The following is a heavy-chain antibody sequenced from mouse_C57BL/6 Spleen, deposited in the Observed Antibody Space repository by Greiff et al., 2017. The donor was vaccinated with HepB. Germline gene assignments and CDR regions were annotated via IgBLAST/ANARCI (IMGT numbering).Heavy chain of an antibody. D-gene: IGHD2-4*01. Sequence: EVQLVESGEGLVKPGGSLKLSCAASGFTFSSYAMSWVRQTPEKRLEWVAYISSGGDYIYYADTVKGRFTISRDNARNTLYLQMSSLKSEDTAMYYCTREGALYYDYEWYFDVWGTGTTVTVSS. V-gene: IGHV5-9-1*02. CDR2: ISSGGDYI. CDR3: TREGALYYDYEWYFDV. CDR1: GFTFSSYA. J-gene: IGHJ1*03.